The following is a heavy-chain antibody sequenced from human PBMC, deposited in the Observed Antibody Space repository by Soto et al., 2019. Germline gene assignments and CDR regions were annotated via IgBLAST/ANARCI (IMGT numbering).Heavy chain of an antibody. V-gene: IGHV1-69*13. J-gene: IGHJ5*02. Sequence: SVKVSCKASGGTFSSYAISWVRQAPGQGLEWMGGIIPIFGTANYAQKFQGRVTITADESTSTAYMELSSLRSEDTAVYYCARRGGGYSSSSADWFDPWGQGTLVTVSS. CDR3: ARRGGGYSSSSADWFDP. CDR2: IIPIFGTA. D-gene: IGHD6-6*01. CDR1: GGTFSSYA.